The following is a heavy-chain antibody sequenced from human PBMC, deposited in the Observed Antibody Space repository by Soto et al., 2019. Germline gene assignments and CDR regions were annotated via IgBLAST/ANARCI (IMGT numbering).Heavy chain of an antibody. Sequence: ETLSLTFTVSGGSISNYYWSLIRQPPGKGLEWIGYIYYSGSTNYNPSLKSRVTISVDTSKDQFSLKLSSVTAADTAVYYCARLDGRLRLGELSLYNIYYYGMDVWGHGTTVTVSS. J-gene: IGHJ6*02. CDR1: GGSISNYY. V-gene: IGHV4-59*01. CDR3: ARLDGRLRLGELSLYNIYYYGMDV. CDR2: IYYSGST. D-gene: IGHD3-16*02.